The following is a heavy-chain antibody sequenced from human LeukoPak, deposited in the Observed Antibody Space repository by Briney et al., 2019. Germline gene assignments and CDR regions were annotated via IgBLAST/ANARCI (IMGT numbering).Heavy chain of an antibody. V-gene: IGHV1-69*13. CDR3: ARGEYGSGSYHIDY. Sequence: GASVKASCKASGGTFSSYAISWVRQAPGQGLEWMGGIVPIFGTANYAQKFQGRVTITADESTSTAYMELSSLRSEDTAVYYCARGEYGSGSYHIDYWGQGTLVTVSS. CDR1: GGTFSSYA. J-gene: IGHJ4*02. D-gene: IGHD3-10*01. CDR2: IVPIFGTA.